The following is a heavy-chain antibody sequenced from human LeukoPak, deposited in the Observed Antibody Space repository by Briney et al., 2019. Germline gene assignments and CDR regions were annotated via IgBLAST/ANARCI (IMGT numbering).Heavy chain of an antibody. J-gene: IGHJ4*02. V-gene: IGHV3-23*01. CDR1: GFTFSSYA. CDR2: ISGSGGST. CDR3: ARGGGYSGYDSPDY. Sequence: GGSLRLSCAASGFTFSSYAMSWVRQAPGKGLEWVSAISGSGGSTYYADSVKGRFTISRDNSKNTLYLQMNSLRAEDTAVYYCARGGGYSGYDSPDYWGQGTLVTVSS. D-gene: IGHD5-12*01.